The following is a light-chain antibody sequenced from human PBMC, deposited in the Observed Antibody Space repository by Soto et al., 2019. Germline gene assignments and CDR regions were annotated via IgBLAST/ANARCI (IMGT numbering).Light chain of an antibody. V-gene: IGKV1-16*01. Sequence: DIPMTQSPSSLSASIGDRVTITCRASQGINNFLGWFQQKPGKAPKTLIYAATCLQSGVPSRISGSGSRTEFLLPITSLQPDDFATYYCQQYHTYPPTFGPGTTVDLK. CDR2: AAT. CDR1: QGINNF. CDR3: QQYHTYPPT. J-gene: IGKJ3*01.